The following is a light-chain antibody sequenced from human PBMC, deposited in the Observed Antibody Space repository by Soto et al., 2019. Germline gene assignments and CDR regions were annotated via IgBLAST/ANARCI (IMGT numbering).Light chain of an antibody. CDR1: QSDNSY. CDR2: AAS. Sequence: DIPMTQSPCSMSAPVGDRVTISCRTSQSDNSYLTWYQQTPGKAPRLIIYAASSMPSGIPSRFSGSGSGTDLTLTISSLQPEDFATYYCQQYDNIPPTFGQGTKVDI. J-gene: IGKJ1*01. V-gene: IGKV1-39*01. CDR3: QQYDNIPPT.